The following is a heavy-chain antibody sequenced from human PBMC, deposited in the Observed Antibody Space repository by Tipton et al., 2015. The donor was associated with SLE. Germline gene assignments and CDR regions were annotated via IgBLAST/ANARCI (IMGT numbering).Heavy chain of an antibody. CDR2: IYYSGST. J-gene: IGHJ3*02. CDR1: GGSISSSSYY. CDR3: ARAGYGRTDAFDI. V-gene: IGHV4-31*03. Sequence: TLSLTCTVSGGSISSSSYYWGWIRQHPGKGLEWIGYIYYSGSTYYNPSLKSRVTISVDTSKNQFSLKLSSVTAADTAVYYCARAGYGRTDAFDIWGQGAMVTVSS. D-gene: IGHD4-17*01.